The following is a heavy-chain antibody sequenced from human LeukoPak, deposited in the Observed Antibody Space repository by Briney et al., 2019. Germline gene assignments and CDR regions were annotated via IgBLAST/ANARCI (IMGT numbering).Heavy chain of an antibody. CDR2: INTNTGNP. V-gene: IGHV7-4-1*02. Sequence: ASVKVSCKASGYTFTSYAMNWVRQAPRQGLEWMGWINTNTGNPTYAQGFTGRFVFSLDTSVSTAYLQISSLKAEDTAVYYCARGGYVDIAAQLGYWGQGTLVTVSS. D-gene: IGHD5-12*01. CDR3: ARGGYVDIAAQLGY. J-gene: IGHJ4*02. CDR1: GYTFTSYA.